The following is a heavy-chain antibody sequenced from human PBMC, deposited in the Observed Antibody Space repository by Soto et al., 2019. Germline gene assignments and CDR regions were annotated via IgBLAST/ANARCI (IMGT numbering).Heavy chain of an antibody. J-gene: IGHJ4*02. CDR1: GYSFTSYW. Sequence: GESLKISCKGSGYSFTSYWIGWVRQMPGKGLEWVATISGSDGKTYYADSVKGRFSISRDTSRNTLYLQMNSLRADDTAIYYCAKWSYLDYWGQGTRVTVS. CDR3: AKWSYLDY. D-gene: IGHD3-3*01. CDR2: ISGSDGKT. V-gene: IGHV3-23*01.